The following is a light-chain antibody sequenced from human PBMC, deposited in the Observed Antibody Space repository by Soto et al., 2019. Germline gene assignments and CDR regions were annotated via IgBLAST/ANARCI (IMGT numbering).Light chain of an antibody. V-gene: IGKV3-15*01. CDR2: RAS. Sequence: ELVMTQSPATLSVSPGGSATLSCRASHHVSSNFAWYRQKPGQAPTLLTYRASTRATGIPARFSGSGSGTEFTRTISSLQSEDFAVYYGHQYNNWPYTFGQGTKLESK. CDR3: HQYNNWPYT. CDR1: HHVSSN. J-gene: IGKJ2*01.